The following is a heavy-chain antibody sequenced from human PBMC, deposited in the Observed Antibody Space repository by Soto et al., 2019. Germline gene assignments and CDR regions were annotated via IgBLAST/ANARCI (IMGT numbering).Heavy chain of an antibody. CDR1: GFTFTSYG. D-gene: IGHD3-10*01. J-gene: IGHJ6*02. CDR2: ISIYNDNT. V-gene: IGHV1-18*04. Sequence: VQLVQSGSEVKKPGASVKVSCKASGFTFTSYGISWVRQAPGQGLEWMAWISIYNDNTKYAQKFQGRITMTTDTSTSTAYMELRSLRSDDTAVYYCARETYYFGSGTYDDGMDVWGQGIKVTVSS. CDR3: ARETYYFGSGTYDDGMDV.